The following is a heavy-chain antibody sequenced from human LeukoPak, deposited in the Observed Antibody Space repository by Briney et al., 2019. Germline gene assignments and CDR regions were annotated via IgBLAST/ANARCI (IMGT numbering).Heavy chain of an antibody. Sequence: GGSLRLSCAASGFTFSSYWMHWVRQAPGKGLVWVSRINSDGSSTSYADSVKGRFTISRDNAENTLYLQMNSLRAEDTAVYYCAREQQLVWGRWAFDIWGQGTMVTVSS. CDR3: AREQQLVWGRWAFDI. J-gene: IGHJ3*02. D-gene: IGHD6-13*01. CDR1: GFTFSSYW. CDR2: INSDGSST. V-gene: IGHV3-74*01.